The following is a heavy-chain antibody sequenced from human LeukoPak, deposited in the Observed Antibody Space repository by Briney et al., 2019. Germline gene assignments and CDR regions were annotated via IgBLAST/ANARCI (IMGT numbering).Heavy chain of an antibody. Sequence: PSETLSLTCAVYGGSFSGYYWSWIRQPPGKGLEWIGEINHSGSTNYNPSLKSRVTISVDTSKNNFSLKLNSVTAADTAVYYCASFIVGARHAFDIWGHGTMVTVSS. CDR2: INHSGST. CDR1: GGSFSGYY. V-gene: IGHV4-34*01. J-gene: IGHJ3*02. CDR3: ASFIVGARHAFDI. D-gene: IGHD1-26*01.